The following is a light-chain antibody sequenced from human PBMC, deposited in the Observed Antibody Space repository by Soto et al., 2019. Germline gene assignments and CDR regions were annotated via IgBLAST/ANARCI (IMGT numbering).Light chain of an antibody. CDR2: GAS. CDR3: QQCRNWPIP. V-gene: IGKV3D-20*02. J-gene: IGKJ5*01. CDR1: QSVRSSY. Sequence: QSPAPLSLSRGERATLSCSASQSVRSSYLAWYQQKPGQAPRLLIYGASSRATGIPARFSGSGSGTDFTLTISSLEPEDCAVYYCQQCRNWPIPFGQGARLEI.